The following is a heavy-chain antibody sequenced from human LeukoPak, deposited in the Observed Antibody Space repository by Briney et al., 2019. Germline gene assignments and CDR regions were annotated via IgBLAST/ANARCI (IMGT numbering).Heavy chain of an antibody. D-gene: IGHD6-6*01. V-gene: IGHV4-4*07. CDR2: IYTSGST. Sequence: PSETLSLTCTVSGDSIRSYYWSWIRQPAGKGLEWIGRIYTSGSTDYNPSLKSRVTMSVDTSKNQFSLKLNSVTAADTAVYYCARGSSSSADDYWGQGTLVTVPS. J-gene: IGHJ4*02. CDR1: GDSIRSYY. CDR3: ARGSSSSADDY.